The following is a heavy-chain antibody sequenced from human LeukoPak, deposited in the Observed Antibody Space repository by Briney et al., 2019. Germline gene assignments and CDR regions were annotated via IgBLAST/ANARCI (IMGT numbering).Heavy chain of an antibody. D-gene: IGHD3-3*01. J-gene: IGHJ4*02. CDR2: IYYSGST. CDR3: ARHSGPEWLPLRPFDY. V-gene: IGHV4-39*01. Sequence: PSQTLSLTCTVSGGSISSSSYYWGWIRQPPGKGLEWIGSIYYSGSTYYNPSLRSRDTISVDTSKNQFSLKLNSVTAADTAVYYCARHSGPEWLPLRPFDYWGQGTLVTVSS. CDR1: GGSISSSSYY.